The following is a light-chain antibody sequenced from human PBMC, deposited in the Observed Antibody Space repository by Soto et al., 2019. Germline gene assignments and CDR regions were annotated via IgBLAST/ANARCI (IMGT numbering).Light chain of an antibody. CDR3: QQYNNWPLT. J-gene: IGKJ4*01. V-gene: IGKV3-15*01. CDR2: GAS. Sequence: EVVMTQSPATLSVSPGETATLSCRASQNVRSNLAWYQQTPGQAPRLLIYGASTRATGITARFSGSGSVTEFTLTISSLQSEDLAIYYCQQYNNWPLTFGGGTKVQIK. CDR1: QNVRSN.